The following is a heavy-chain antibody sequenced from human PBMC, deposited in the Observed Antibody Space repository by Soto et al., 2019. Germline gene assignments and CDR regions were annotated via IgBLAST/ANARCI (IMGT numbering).Heavy chain of an antibody. Sequence: EVQLVASGGGLVQPGGSLKLSCAASGFSFSGSAVHWVRQASGKGLEWVGRILSKAGNYATAYPASMKGRFTISRDDSENTAVLQMNSLKTEDTAGYYCIRGGSPYYYDYWGQGTLVAFSS. CDR2: ILSKAGNYAT. CDR3: IRGGSPYYYDY. J-gene: IGHJ4*02. CDR1: GFSFSGSA. V-gene: IGHV3-73*01.